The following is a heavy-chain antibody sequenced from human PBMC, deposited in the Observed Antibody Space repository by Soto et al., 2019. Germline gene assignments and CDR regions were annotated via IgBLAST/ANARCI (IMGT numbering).Heavy chain of an antibody. V-gene: IGHV3-23*01. CDR3: AVLGYSSQDY. Sequence: PGGSLRLSCAASGFTFSSFALSWVRQAPGKGLEWVSAISGSGDGTDYAASVKGRFTISRDNSKNTLYLQMNSLRAEDTAVYYCAVLGYSSQDYWGQGALVTVSS. D-gene: IGHD5-18*01. CDR1: GFTFSSFA. CDR2: ISGSGDGT. J-gene: IGHJ4*02.